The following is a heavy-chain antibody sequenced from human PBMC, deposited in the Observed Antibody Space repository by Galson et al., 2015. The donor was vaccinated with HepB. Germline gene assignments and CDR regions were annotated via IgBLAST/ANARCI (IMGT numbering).Heavy chain of an antibody. J-gene: IGHJ4*02. CDR2: IDPSDSYT. D-gene: IGHD5-18*01. CDR1: GYSFTSYW. V-gene: IGHV5-10-1*01. CDR3: ATVDTAMVTGNSCDY. Sequence: QSGAEVKKPGESLRISCKGSGYSFTSYWISWVRQMPGKGLEWMGRIDPSDSYTNYSPSFQGHVTISADKSISTAYLQWSSLKASDTAMYYCATVDTAMVTGNSCDYWGQGTLVTVSS.